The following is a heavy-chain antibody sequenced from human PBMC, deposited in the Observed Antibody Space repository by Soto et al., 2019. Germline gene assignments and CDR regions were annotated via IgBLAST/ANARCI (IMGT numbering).Heavy chain of an antibody. CDR3: ARVGYSSRWNPIDY. J-gene: IGHJ4*02. CDR2: IDSSGST. D-gene: IGHD6-13*01. CDR1: GVSISFYY. Sequence: PSETLSLTCTVSGVSISFYYWSWIRQPPGKGLEWIAYIDSSGSTKYNPSLKSRVTISLDTSRNQLSLKLNSVTAADTAVYYCARVGYSSRWNPIDYWGQGTQVTVSS. V-gene: IGHV4-59*01.